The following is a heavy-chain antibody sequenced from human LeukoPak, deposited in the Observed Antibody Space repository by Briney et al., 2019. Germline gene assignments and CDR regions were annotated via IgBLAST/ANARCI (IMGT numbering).Heavy chain of an antibody. Sequence: ASVKISCTGSGYSFTSYWIGWVRQMPGKGLEWMGIIYPGDSDTRYSLSFQGQVTISADKSISTAYLQWSTLKASDTAMYYCAREYSSSSSGYYWGQGTLVTVSS. D-gene: IGHD6-6*01. CDR3: AREYSSSSSGYY. CDR2: IYPGDSDT. CDR1: GYSFTSYW. J-gene: IGHJ4*02. V-gene: IGHV5-51*01.